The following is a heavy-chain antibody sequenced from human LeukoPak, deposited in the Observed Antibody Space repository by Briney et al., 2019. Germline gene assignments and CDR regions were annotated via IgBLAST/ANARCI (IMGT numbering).Heavy chain of an antibody. CDR2: VYYTGST. CDR3: ARHSGSGSLSRPFDP. D-gene: IGHD3-10*01. V-gene: IGHV4-39*01. CDR1: GASVTSGGFY. Sequence: SETLSLTCSVSGASVTSGGFYWGWLRQPPGKGLEWIATVYYTGSTYYNPSLKSRVTISIDTSKNQFSLNLRPVIAADTAVYYCARHSGSGSLSRPFDPWGQGTLVTVSS. J-gene: IGHJ5*02.